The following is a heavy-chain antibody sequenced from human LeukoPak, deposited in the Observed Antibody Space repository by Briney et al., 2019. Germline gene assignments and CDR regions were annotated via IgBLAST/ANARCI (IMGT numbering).Heavy chain of an antibody. D-gene: IGHD6-13*01. CDR2: ISGSGRST. CDR1: GFTFSNYA. Sequence: GGSLRLSCAASGFTFSNYAMTWVRQAPGKGLEWVSDISGSGRSTYYADSVKGRFTVSRDNSKNTLYLQMNSLRAEDTAVYYCAKAIAATATGYWGQGTLVTVSS. J-gene: IGHJ4*02. CDR3: AKAIAATATGY. V-gene: IGHV3-23*01.